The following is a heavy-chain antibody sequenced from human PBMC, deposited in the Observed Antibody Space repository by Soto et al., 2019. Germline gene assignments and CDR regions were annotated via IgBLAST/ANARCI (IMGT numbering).Heavy chain of an antibody. CDR1: GFTFSSYG. V-gene: IGHV3-30*18. Sequence: GGSLRLSCAASGFTFSSYGMHWVRQAPGKGLEWVAVISYDGSNKYYADSVKGRFTISRDNSKNTLYLQMNSLRAEDTAVYYCAKEEKVWYAWDYWGQGTLVTVSS. J-gene: IGHJ4*02. CDR3: AKEEKVWYAWDY. D-gene: IGHD6-13*01. CDR2: ISYDGSNK.